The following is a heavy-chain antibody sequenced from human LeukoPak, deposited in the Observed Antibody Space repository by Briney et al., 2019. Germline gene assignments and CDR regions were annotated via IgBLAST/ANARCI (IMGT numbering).Heavy chain of an antibody. Sequence: GGSLSLSCAASGFTFSSYSMNWVRQAPGKGLEWVSSISSSSSYIYYADSVKGRFTISRDNAKNSLYLQMNSLRAEDTAVYYCAREGGYPTDSFDYWGQGTLVTVSS. D-gene: IGHD5-12*01. CDR1: GFTFSSYS. J-gene: IGHJ4*02. CDR3: AREGGYPTDSFDY. V-gene: IGHV3-21*01. CDR2: ISSSSSYI.